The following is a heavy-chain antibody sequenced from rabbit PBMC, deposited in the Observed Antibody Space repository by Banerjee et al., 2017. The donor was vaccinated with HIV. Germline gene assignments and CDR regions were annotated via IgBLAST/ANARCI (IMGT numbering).Heavy chain of an antibody. CDR2: IDPVFGST. Sequence: QEQLEESGGGLVKPEGSLALTCKASGFDFSSYGVSWVRQAPGKGLEWIGYIDPVFGSTYYASWVNGRFTISSHNAQNTLYLQLNSLTAADTATYFCARDRYYIYGYAYYALNLWGPGTLVTVS. CDR1: GFDFSSYG. V-gene: IGHV1S47*01. D-gene: IGHD6-1*01. CDR3: ARDRYYIYGYAYYALNL. J-gene: IGHJ4*01.